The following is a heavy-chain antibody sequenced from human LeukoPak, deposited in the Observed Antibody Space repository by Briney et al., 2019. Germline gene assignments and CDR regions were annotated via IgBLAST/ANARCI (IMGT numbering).Heavy chain of an antibody. CDR3: ARWPRYYFDY. J-gene: IGHJ4*02. CDR2: INHSGST. Sequence: SETLSLTCAVYGGSSSGYYWSWIRQPPGKGLEWIGEINHSGSTNYNPSLKSRVTISVDTSKNQFSLKLSSVTAADTAVYYCARWPRYYFDYWGQGTLVTVSS. CDR1: GGSSSGYY. V-gene: IGHV4-34*01.